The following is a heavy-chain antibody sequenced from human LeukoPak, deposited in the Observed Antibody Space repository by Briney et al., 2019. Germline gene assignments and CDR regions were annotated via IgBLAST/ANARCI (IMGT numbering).Heavy chain of an antibody. CDR3: VAEKGGTMNY. CDR1: GGSISTFY. Sequence: KPSETLSLTCTVSGGSISTFYWTWIRQPPGKGLEWIGYMYYSGITKYNPSLKSRASISVDTSRSQFSLSLSSMTVADTAVYYCVAEKGGTMNYWGQGTLVTVSS. V-gene: IGHV4-59*01. D-gene: IGHD2-15*01. CDR2: MYYSGIT. J-gene: IGHJ4*02.